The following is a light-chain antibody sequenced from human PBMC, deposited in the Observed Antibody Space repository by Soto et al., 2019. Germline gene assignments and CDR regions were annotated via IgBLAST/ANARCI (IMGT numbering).Light chain of an antibody. CDR2: EVR. CDR3: SSYTNSNTYV. Sequence: QPVLTQPPSASGSPGQSVTISCTGTSSDVGIYNSVSWYQQHPGKAPKLMIYEVRERPSGVPDRFSGSKSGNTASLTVSGLQAEDEADYYCSSYTNSNTYVFGTGTKLTVL. CDR1: SSDVGIYNS. V-gene: IGLV2-8*01. J-gene: IGLJ1*01.